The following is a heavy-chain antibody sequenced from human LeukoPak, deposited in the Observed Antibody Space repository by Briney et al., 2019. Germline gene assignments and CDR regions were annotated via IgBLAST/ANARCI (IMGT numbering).Heavy chain of an antibody. D-gene: IGHD3-22*01. CDR2: IYHSGST. Sequence: PSETLSLTCTVSHYSISSNYYWGWIRPPPGKGLEWIGSIYHSGSTYYNPSLKSRVTISVDTPKNQFSLKLTSVTAADTAVYYCARSSGYMSYWGQGTLVTVSS. CDR3: ARSSGYMSY. CDR1: HYSISSNYY. V-gene: IGHV4-38-2*02. J-gene: IGHJ4*02.